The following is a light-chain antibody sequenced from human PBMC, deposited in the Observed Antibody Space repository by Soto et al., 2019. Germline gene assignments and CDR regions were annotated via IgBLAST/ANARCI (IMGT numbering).Light chain of an antibody. CDR2: DVT. J-gene: IGLJ2*01. CDR1: SSDVGGYNF. Sequence: QSVLTQPPSASGSPGQSVTISCTGTSSDVGGYNFVSWYQQHPGKAPKLMIYDVTERPSGVPDRFSGSKSGNTASLTVSGLQGEDEADSYCASYAGSNIPVLFGGGTKVTVL. V-gene: IGLV2-8*01. CDR3: ASYAGSNIPVL.